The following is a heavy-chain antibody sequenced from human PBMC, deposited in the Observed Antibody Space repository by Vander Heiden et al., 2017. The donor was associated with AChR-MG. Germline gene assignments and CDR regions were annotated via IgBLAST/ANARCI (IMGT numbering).Heavy chain of an antibody. CDR3: VRDQRLHLGEPLMDEWVSWFDP. Sequence: QVQLVQSGAEVKKPGSSVKVSCKASGGTFSSYAVSWVRQAPGRGLEWMGGIIPVFGTTNYAHAQKLQGRVTITADRFTSTAYMELSSLRSEDTAIYYCVRDQRLHLGEPLMDEWVSWFDPWGQGTQVTVSS. V-gene: IGHV1-69*06. D-gene: IGHD3-16*01. CDR1: GGTFSSYA. J-gene: IGHJ5*02. CDR2: IIPVFGTT.